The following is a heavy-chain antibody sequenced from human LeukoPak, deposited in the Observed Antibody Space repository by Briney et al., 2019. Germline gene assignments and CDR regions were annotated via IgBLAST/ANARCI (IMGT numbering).Heavy chain of an antibody. CDR1: GFTFSTYE. Sequence: GGSLRLSCAASGFTFSTYEMNWVRQAPGKGLEWVSYITSSGSTIHYADSVKGRFTISRDNAKNSLHLQMNSLRAEHTAVYYCARLSGSSWYPNFDFCGQGTLVTVSS. CDR2: ITSSGSTI. V-gene: IGHV3-48*03. J-gene: IGHJ4*02. CDR3: ARLSGSSWYPNFDF. D-gene: IGHD6-13*01.